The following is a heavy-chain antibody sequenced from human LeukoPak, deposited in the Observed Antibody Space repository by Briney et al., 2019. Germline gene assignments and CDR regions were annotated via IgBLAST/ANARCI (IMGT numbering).Heavy chain of an antibody. D-gene: IGHD4-23*01. CDR1: GFTFSSYT. CDR3: ARVYYGGSLDY. Sequence: PGGSLRLSCTASGFTFSSYTMNWVRQAPGKGLEWVSLISSSSSDIYYTDSVKGQFTISRDNANNSLYLQMSSLRADDTAVYYCARVYYGGSLDYWGQGTLVTVSS. V-gene: IGHV3-21*01. CDR2: ISSSSSDI. J-gene: IGHJ4*02.